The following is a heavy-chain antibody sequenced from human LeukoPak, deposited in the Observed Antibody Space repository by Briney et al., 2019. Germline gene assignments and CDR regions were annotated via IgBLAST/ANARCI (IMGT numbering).Heavy chain of an antibody. CDR2: ISYDGSNK. V-gene: IGHV3-30*03. D-gene: IGHD6-19*01. CDR1: GFTFSNYG. J-gene: IGHJ4*02. Sequence: GGSLRLSCAASGFTFSNYGMHWVRQAPGKGLEWVALISYDGSNKYYADSVKGRFTISRDNSKNTLYLQMNSLRAEDTAVYYCARVGQWLVSDYWGQGTLVTVSS. CDR3: ARVGQWLVSDY.